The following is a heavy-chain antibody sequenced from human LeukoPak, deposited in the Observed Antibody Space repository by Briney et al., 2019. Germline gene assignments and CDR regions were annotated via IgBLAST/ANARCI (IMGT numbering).Heavy chain of an antibody. V-gene: IGHV4-34*01. Sequence: PSQTLSLTCAVYGGSFSGYYWSWIRHPPGKGLEWIGEINHSGSTNYNPSLKSRVTISVDTSKNQFSLKLSSVTAADTAVYYCARGGMGIVDYWGQGTLVTVSS. CDR2: INHSGST. J-gene: IGHJ4*02. CDR3: ARGGMGIVDY. D-gene: IGHD7-27*01. CDR1: GGSFSGYY.